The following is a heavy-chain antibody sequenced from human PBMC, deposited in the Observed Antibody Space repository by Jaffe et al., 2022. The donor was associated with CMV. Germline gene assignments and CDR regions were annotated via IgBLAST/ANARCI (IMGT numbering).Heavy chain of an antibody. CDR2: HGGDGGGT. D-gene: IGHD2-21*01. CDR3: VRDDWGFHE. V-gene: IGHV3-64D*06. Sequence: EVRLVESGGGLVQPGGSLRLSCSASGFTLKNFAIHWVRQAPGKGLEFVSLTHGGDGGGTSYSDSVKGRFTVSRDNAENTVFLQMSNLRPEDTAVYYCVRDDWGFHEWGQGTRVTVSS. J-gene: IGHJ4*02. CDR1: GFTLKNFA.